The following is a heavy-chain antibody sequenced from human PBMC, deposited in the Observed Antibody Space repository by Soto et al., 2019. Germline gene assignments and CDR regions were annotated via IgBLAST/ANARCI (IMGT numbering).Heavy chain of an antibody. V-gene: IGHV3-30-3*01. CDR1: GFTFSSYA. D-gene: IGHD3-22*01. CDR2: ISYDGSNK. Sequence: GGSLRLSCAASGFTFSSYAMHWVRQAPGKGLEWVAVISYDGSNKYYADSVKGRFTISRDNSKNTLYLQMNSLRAEDTAVYYCARQENYYDSSGALKGFDYWGQGTLVTVSS. CDR3: ARQENYYDSSGALKGFDY. J-gene: IGHJ4*02.